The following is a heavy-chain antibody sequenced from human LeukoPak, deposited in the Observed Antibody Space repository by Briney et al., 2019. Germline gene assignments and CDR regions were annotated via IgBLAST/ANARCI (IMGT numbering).Heavy chain of an antibody. D-gene: IGHD2-21*02. CDR2: IYSGGTT. CDR3: ARRRDDDGFDY. CDR1: GFTVSSNY. J-gene: IGHJ4*02. V-gene: IGHV3-53*01. Sequence: GGSLRLSCAASGFTVSSNYINWVRQAPGKGLEWVSLIYSGGTTYYADSVKGRFTISRDNSKNTVHLQMNNLRAEDTAVYYCARRRDDDGFDYWGQGTLVTVSS.